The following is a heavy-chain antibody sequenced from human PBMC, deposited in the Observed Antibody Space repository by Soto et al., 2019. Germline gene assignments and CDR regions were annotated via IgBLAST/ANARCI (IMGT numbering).Heavy chain of an antibody. CDR2: MNPINGAA. CDR3: GRGASPRAPAGGTPYYYAMDV. CDR1: GYDFTAYD. J-gene: IGHJ6*02. D-gene: IGHD6-13*01. V-gene: IGHV1-8*02. Sequence: QVQLVQSGAEVKQSGASVKVSCQASGYDFTAYDINWVRQASGQGLEWMGWMNPINGAAGSARRFEGRVSMTRNTATGTAYLELTSLRSDDTAVYYCGRGASPRAPAGGTPYYYAMDVWGQGTTVTVSS.